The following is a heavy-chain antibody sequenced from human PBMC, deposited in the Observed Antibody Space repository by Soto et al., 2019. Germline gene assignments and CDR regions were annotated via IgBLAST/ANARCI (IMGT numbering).Heavy chain of an antibody. CDR3: AKSLSAIPGDS. J-gene: IGHJ4*02. V-gene: IGHV3-7*05. CDR1: GFTFSSYW. Sequence: EVQLVESGGGLVQSGGSLRLSCAASGFTFSSYWMSWVRQGPGKGPEWVANTKQDGSEKYYVDSVKGRFTISRDNAKNSLYLQMTSLRAEDTAVYHCAKSLSAIPGDSWGQGTLVTVSS. CDR2: TKQDGSEK. D-gene: IGHD2-2*01.